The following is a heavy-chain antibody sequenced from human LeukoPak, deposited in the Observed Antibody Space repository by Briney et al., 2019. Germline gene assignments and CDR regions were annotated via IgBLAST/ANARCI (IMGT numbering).Heavy chain of an antibody. V-gene: IGHV3-30*18. D-gene: IGHD3-3*01. J-gene: IGHJ6*03. CDR2: ISYDGSNK. Sequence: GRSLRLSCAASGFTFSSYGMHWVRQAPGKGLEWVAVISYDGSNKYYADSVKGRFTISRDNSKNTLYLQMNSLRAEDTAVYYCAKLRADFWSGYNYYYMDVWGKGTTVTVSS. CDR3: AKLRADFWSGYNYYYMDV. CDR1: GFTFSSYG.